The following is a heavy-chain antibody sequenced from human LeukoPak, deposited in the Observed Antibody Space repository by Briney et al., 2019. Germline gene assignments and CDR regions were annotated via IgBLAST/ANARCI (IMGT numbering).Heavy chain of an antibody. Sequence: PGGTLRLSCAASGFTVGNNYMSWVRQAPGKGLEWVSFLYSGGSTYYADSVKGRFTVSRHNSRNTVFLEMNRLTPEDTAVYYCARTKFGGSPYFDYWGQGTLVTVSS. D-gene: IGHD3-10*01. CDR2: LYSGGST. CDR1: GFTVGNNY. V-gene: IGHV3-53*04. J-gene: IGHJ4*02. CDR3: ARTKFGGSPYFDY.